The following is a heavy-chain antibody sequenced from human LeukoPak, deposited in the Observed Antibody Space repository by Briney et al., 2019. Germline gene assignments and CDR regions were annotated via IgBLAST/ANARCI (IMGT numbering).Heavy chain of an antibody. Sequence: PGGSLRLSCAASGFTFSDYYMSWIRQAPGKGLEWVSYISSSGSTIYYVDSVKGRFTISRDNAKNSLYLQMNSLRAEDTAVYYCARGAAMVADEYYYYYGMDVWGQGTTVTVSS. CDR3: ARGAAMVADEYYYYYGMDV. D-gene: IGHD5-18*01. J-gene: IGHJ6*02. CDR1: GFTFSDYY. V-gene: IGHV3-11*01. CDR2: ISSSGSTI.